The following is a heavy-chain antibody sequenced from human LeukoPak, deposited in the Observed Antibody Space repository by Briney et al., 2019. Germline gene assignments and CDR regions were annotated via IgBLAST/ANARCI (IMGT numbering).Heavy chain of an antibody. J-gene: IGHJ4*02. V-gene: IGHV3-23*01. Sequence: PGGSLRLSCAASGFTFSSYAMIWVRQAPGKGLEWVSIISSSGDSTYYADSVKGRFTISRDNSENTLYPQMNSLRAEDTAVYYCAKDVRDYPYYFDYWGQGTLVTVSS. D-gene: IGHD3-16*01. CDR3: AKDVRDYPYYFDY. CDR2: ISSSGDST. CDR1: GFTFSSYA.